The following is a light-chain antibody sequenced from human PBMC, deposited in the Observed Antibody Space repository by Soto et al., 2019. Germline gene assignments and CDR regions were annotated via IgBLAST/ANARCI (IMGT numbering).Light chain of an antibody. CDR3: QHFYTYSPWT. CDR1: QNINNR. Sequence: DIQMTQSPSTLSASVGDRVMIXXRASQNINNRLAWYQQRPGKSPKLXXYGSSTLESGVPSRFSGSGSGTEFTLSISGLQPDDFATYYCQHFYTYSPWTFGQGTKVEIK. J-gene: IGKJ1*01. CDR2: GSS. V-gene: IGKV1-5*03.